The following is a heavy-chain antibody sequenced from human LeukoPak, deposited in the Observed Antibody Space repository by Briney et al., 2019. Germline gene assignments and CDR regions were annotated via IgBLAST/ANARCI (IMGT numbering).Heavy chain of an antibody. V-gene: IGHV1-18*01. D-gene: IGHD2-2*01. CDR1: GYTVTSYG. J-gene: IGHJ4*02. Sequence: ASVKVSCKASGYTVTSYGISWVRQAPGQGLEWMGWISAYNGNTNYAQKFQGRVTMTRDTSISTDYMQLSRLRSDDTAVYYCARDPVPAALRSPFDSWGQGTLVTVSS. CDR2: ISAYNGNT. CDR3: ARDPVPAALRSPFDS.